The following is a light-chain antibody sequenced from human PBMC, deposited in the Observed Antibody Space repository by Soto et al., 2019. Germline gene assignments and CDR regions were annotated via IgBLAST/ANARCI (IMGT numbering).Light chain of an antibody. J-gene: IGLJ7*01. CDR2: EVS. Sequence: QSALTQPASVSGSPGQSITISCTGTSSDVGSYNLVSWYQQHPGKAPKLMISEVSKRPSGISDRFSGSKSGSTASLTISAVQAEDEADYYFCAYAGTSTHTVFGGGTQLTVL. V-gene: IGLV2-23*02. CDR1: SSDVGSYNL. CDR3: CAYAGTSTHTV.